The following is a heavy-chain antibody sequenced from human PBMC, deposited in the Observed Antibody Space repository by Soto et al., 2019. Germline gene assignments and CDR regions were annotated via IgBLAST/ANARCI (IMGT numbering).Heavy chain of an antibody. J-gene: IGHJ4*02. D-gene: IGHD2-2*01. CDR3: VRLVPAAMVDY. CDR2: IYYSGST. V-gene: IGHV4-39*01. Sequence: SETLSLTCTVSGGSISSSSYYWGWIRQPPGKGLEWIGSIYYSGSTYYNPSLKSRVTISVDTSKNQFSLKLSSVTAADTAVYYCVRLVPAAMVDYWGQGTLVTVSS. CDR1: GGSISSSSYY.